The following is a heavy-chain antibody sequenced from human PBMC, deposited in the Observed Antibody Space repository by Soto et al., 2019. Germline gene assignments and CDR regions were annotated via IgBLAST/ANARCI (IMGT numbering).Heavy chain of an antibody. CDR1: GGSFRGYY. J-gene: IGHJ4*02. CDR2: INHSGST. D-gene: IGHD3-22*01. CDR3: ARGRYYDSSGYYLDFDY. V-gene: IGHV4-34*01. Sequence: PSETLSLRCAGYGGSFRGYYWSWIRQPPGKGLEWIGEINHSGSTNYNPSLKSRVTISVDTSKNQFSLKLSSVTAADTAVYYCARGRYYDSSGYYLDFDYWGQGTPVTVS.